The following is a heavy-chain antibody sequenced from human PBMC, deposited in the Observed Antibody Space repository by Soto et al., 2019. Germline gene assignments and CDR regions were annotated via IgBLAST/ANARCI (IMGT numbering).Heavy chain of an antibody. D-gene: IGHD4-17*01. J-gene: IGHJ3*02. CDR1: GFTFSSYG. V-gene: IGHV3-33*01. CDR3: ARVENYGDRGPFDI. Sequence: QVQLVESGGGVVQPGRSLRLSCAASGFTFSSYGMHWVRQAPGKGLEWVAVIWYDGSNKYYADYVKGRFTISRDNSKNTLYLQMNSLRAEDTAVYYCARVENYGDRGPFDIWGQGTMVTVSS. CDR2: IWYDGSNK.